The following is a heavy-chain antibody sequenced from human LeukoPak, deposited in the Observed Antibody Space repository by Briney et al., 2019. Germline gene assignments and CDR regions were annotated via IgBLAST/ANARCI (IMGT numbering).Heavy chain of an antibody. Sequence: PSETLSLTCAVYGGSFSGYYWSWIRQPPGKGLEWIGSIYHSGSTYYNPSLKSRVTISVDTSKNQFSLKLSSVTAADTAMYYCARVESSRDYYGPNWFDPWGQGTLVTVSS. J-gene: IGHJ5*02. CDR2: IYHSGST. D-gene: IGHD3-10*01. V-gene: IGHV4-34*01. CDR1: GGSFSGYY. CDR3: ARVESSRDYYGPNWFDP.